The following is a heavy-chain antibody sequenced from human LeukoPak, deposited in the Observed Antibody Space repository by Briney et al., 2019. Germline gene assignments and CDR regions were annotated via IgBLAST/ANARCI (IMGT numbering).Heavy chain of an antibody. CDR1: GYNFAEYW. D-gene: IGHD2/OR15-2a*01. CDR2: IYPGGSAR. J-gene: IGHJ4*02. CDR3: ARHFYDTSTYYSSYDF. V-gene: IGHV5-51*01. Sequence: GESLKISCKGAGYNFAEYWIGWVRQMPGKGLEWVAFIYPGGSARRYSPPFQGQVTVSADKSTNTVYLQWGSLKASDTAMYYCARHFYDTSTYYSSYDFWGQGTLVTVSS.